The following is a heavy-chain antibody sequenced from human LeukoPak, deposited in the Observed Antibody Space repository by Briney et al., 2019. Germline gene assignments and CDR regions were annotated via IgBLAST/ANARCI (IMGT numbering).Heavy chain of an antibody. J-gene: IGHJ6*03. Sequence: GASVKVSCKASGGTFSSYAISWVRQAPGQGLEWMGGIIPIFGTANYAQKFQGRVTITRNTSISTAYMELSSLRSEDTAVYYCARACGSCYSNYYYYMDVWGKGTTVTVSS. D-gene: IGHD2-15*01. CDR2: IIPIFGTA. CDR1: GGTFSSYA. V-gene: IGHV1-69*05. CDR3: ARACGSCYSNYYYYMDV.